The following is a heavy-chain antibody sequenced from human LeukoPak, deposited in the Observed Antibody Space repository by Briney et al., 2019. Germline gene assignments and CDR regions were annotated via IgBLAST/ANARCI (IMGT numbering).Heavy chain of an antibody. Sequence: SETLSLTCAVYDGSFSGYYWSWIRQPPGKGLEWIGEINHSGSTNYNPSLKSRVTISVDTSKNQFSLRLNSATAADTAVYYCAKILTDSAPDYWGQGTLVTVSS. V-gene: IGHV4-34*01. CDR3: AKILTDSAPDY. J-gene: IGHJ4*02. D-gene: IGHD2-15*01. CDR2: INHSGST. CDR1: DGSFSGYY.